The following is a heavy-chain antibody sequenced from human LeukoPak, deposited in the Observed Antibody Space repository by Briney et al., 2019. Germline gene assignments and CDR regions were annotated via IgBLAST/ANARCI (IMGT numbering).Heavy chain of an antibody. Sequence: PSETLSLTCTVSGGSISSSSYYWGWIRQPPGKGLEWIGSIYYSGSTYYNPSLKSRVTISVDTSKNQFSLKLSSVTAADTAVYYCARAYSSGWYPYWGQGTLVTVSS. CDR3: ARAYSSGWYPY. V-gene: IGHV4-39*07. J-gene: IGHJ4*02. CDR1: GGSISSSSYY. D-gene: IGHD6-19*01. CDR2: IYYSGST.